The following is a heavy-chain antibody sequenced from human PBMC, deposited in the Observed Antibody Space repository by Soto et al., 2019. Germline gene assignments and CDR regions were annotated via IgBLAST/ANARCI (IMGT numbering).Heavy chain of an antibody. J-gene: IGHJ5*02. D-gene: IGHD6-19*01. CDR1: GASVSSFY. Sequence: QVQLQESGPGLVKPSETLSLTCTVSGASVSSFYWSWIRQPAGKGLEWIGRVHASGYTNFNPSLRSRVTMSVDTSRTQFSLKVTSMTAADTAVYYCAREVAAPLGWFDPWAQGTLVTVSS. CDR3: AREVAAPLGWFDP. CDR2: VHASGYT. V-gene: IGHV4-4*07.